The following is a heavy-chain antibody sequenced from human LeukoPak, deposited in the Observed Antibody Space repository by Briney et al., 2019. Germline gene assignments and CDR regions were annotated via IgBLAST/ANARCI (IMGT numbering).Heavy chain of an antibody. V-gene: IGHV4-59*01. D-gene: IGHD1-26*01. Sequence: SETLSLTCTVSGGSINFWSWIRQPPGKELGWIGIFYFHGRTEYNPSLKSRVTISTDTSENQVSLYLNSVTAADTAVYYCARALAGATSGAMYFNLWGRGTLVTVSS. CDR3: ARALAGATSGAMYFNL. CDR2: FYFHGRT. J-gene: IGHJ2*01. CDR1: GGSINF.